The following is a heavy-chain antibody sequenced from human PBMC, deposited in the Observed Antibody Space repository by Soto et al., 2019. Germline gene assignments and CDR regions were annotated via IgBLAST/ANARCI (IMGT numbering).Heavy chain of an antibody. V-gene: IGHV3-33*01. CDR2: IWYDGSNK. CDR3: ASKGGDYVWEGFDY. J-gene: IGHJ4*02. Sequence: QVQLVESGGGVVQPGRSLRLSCAASGFTFSSYGMHWVRQAPGKGLEWVAVIWYDGSNKYYADSVKGRFTISRDNSKNTLYLQMNSLRAEDTAVYYCASKGGDYVWEGFDYWGQGTLVTVSS. D-gene: IGHD3-16*01. CDR1: GFTFSSYG.